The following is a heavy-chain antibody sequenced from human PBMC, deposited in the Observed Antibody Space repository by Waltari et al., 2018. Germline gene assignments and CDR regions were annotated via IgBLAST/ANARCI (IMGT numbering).Heavy chain of an antibody. V-gene: IGHV3-23*04. D-gene: IGHD2-21*02. CDR1: GFTFTSYA. Sequence: EVQLVESGGGLVQPGGSLRLSCAASGFTFTSYAMKWVRQAPGKGLEWVSVISGSGGTIYYADSVKGRFVVSRDNSKNTLYLQINSLRAEDTAVYYCTKGCGSDCYRFCDYWGQGTLVTVSS. J-gene: IGHJ4*02. CDR3: TKGCGSDCYRFCDY. CDR2: ISGSGGTI.